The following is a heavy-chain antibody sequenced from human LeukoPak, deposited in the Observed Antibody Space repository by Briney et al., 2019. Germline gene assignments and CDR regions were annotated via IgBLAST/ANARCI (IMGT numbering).Heavy chain of an antibody. D-gene: IGHD4/OR15-4a*01. Sequence: SETLSLTCTVSGGSINSRSDYWGWIRQPPGKGLEWNGPIYCSRSPHSHPSLKSRVTMCIDTSKNQCSLKLSSVTAADTAVYYCARRPGEYGGNDFDYWGQGTLVTASS. J-gene: IGHJ4*02. V-gene: IGHV4-39*01. CDR3: ARRPGEYGGNDFDY. CDR2: IYCSRSP. CDR1: GGSINSRSDY.